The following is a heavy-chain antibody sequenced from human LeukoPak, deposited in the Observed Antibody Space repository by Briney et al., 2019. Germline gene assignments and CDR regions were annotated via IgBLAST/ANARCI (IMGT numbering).Heavy chain of an antibody. V-gene: IGHV1-18*04. CDR2: ISAYNGNT. CDR3: AGSGYDYYYYYMDV. Sequence: ASVKVSCKASGYTFAGYYMHWVRQAPGQGLEWMGWISAYNGNTNYAQKLQGRVTMTTDTSTSTAYMELRSLRSDDTAVYYCAGSGYDYYYYYMDVWGKGTTVTVSS. J-gene: IGHJ6*03. D-gene: IGHD5-12*01. CDR1: GYTFAGYY.